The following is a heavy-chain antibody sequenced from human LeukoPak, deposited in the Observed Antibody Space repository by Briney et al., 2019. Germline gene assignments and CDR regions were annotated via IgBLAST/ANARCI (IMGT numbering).Heavy chain of an antibody. J-gene: IGHJ4*02. CDR3: ARNGYGSGSSW. D-gene: IGHD3-10*01. CDR1: GASISTGSSY. Sequence: SQTLSLTCTVSGASISTGSSYWSWIRQPAGEGLEWIGRIHNSGSTNYNPSLNSRVTISVDTSENQVSLKLTSVTAADTAVYYCARNGYGSGSSWWGQGTLVTVSS. CDR2: IHNSGST. V-gene: IGHV4-61*02.